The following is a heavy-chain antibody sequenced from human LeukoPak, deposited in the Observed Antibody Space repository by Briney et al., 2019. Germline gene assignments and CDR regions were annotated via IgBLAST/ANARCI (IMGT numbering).Heavy chain of an antibody. V-gene: IGHV4-30-2*01. CDR3: ARSGSYYMFYFQH. CDR1: GGSISSGGYS. D-gene: IGHD1-26*01. Sequence: SSQTLSLTCTVSGGSISSGGYSWSWIRQPPGKGLEWIGYIYHSGSTYYNPSLKSRVTISVDRSKNQFSLKLSSVTAADTAVYYCARSGSYYMFYFQHWGQGTLVTVSS. J-gene: IGHJ1*01. CDR2: IYHSGST.